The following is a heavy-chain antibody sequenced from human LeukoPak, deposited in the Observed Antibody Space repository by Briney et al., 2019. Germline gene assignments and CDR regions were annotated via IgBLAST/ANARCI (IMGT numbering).Heavy chain of an antibody. Sequence: SETLSLTCTVSGGSISSGDYYWSWIRQHPGKGLEWIGYIYYSGSTYYNPSLESRVTMSLDTSKNQFSLKLSSVTAADTAVYYCARYHYGYGYWGQGTLVTVSS. V-gene: IGHV4-31*03. J-gene: IGHJ4*02. CDR2: IYYSGST. CDR3: ARYHYGYGY. D-gene: IGHD3-10*01. CDR1: GGSISSGDYY.